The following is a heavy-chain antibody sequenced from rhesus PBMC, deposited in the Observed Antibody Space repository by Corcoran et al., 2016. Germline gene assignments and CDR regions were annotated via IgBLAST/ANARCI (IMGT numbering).Heavy chain of an antibody. Sequence: EVQLVESGGGLAKPGGSLRLSCAASGFTFSSYWMNWVRQTPGKGLEWISAINSGGGSPYYADSVKGRFTISRDNSKNTLALQMNSLRAEDTAVYYCAKDLATVADTGDYWGQGVLVTVSS. CDR2: INSGGGSP. J-gene: IGHJ4*01. CDR3: AKDLATVADTGDY. V-gene: IGHV3S42*01. CDR1: GFTFSSYW. D-gene: IGHD4-29*01.